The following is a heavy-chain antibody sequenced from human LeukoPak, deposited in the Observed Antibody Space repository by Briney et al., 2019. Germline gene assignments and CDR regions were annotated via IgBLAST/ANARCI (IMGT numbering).Heavy chain of an antibody. CDR1: GGTFSSYA. V-gene: IGHV1-69*01. D-gene: IGHD2-21*02. CDR3: ARGTGPIVVVTAYYFDY. Sequence: SVKVSCKASGGTFSSYAISWVRQAPGQGLEWMGGIIPIFVTANYAQKFQGRVTITADESTSTAYMELSSLRSEDTAVYYCARGTGPIVVVTAYYFDYWGQGTLVTVSS. CDR2: IIPIFVTA. J-gene: IGHJ4*02.